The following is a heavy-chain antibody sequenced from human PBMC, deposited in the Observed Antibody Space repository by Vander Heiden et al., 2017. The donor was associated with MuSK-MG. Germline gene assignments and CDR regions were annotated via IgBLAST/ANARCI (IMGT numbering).Heavy chain of an antibody. J-gene: IGHJ4*02. D-gene: IGHD3-3*01. CDR2: ISYDGSNK. CDR1: GFPFSRYA. CDR3: ASFTYDFWSGYYNPAVFDY. V-gene: IGHV3-30-3*01. Sequence: QVQLVESGGGVVQPGRSLRLSCAASGFPFSRYAMHWVRQAPGKGLEWVAVISYDGSNKYYADSVKGRFTISRDNSKNTLYLQMNSLRAEDTAVYYCASFTYDFWSGYYNPAVFDYWGQGTLVTVSS.